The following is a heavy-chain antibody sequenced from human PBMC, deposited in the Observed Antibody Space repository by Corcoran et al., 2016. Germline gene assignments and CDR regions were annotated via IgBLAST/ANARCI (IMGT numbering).Heavy chain of an antibody. J-gene: IGHJ4*02. Sequence: QVQLQQWGAGLLKPSETLSLTCAVYGGSFSGYYWSWIRQPPGKGLEWIGEINHSGSTNYNPSLKSRVTISVDTSKNQFSLKLSSVTAADTAVYYCARGRWQQLVLRYWGQGTLVTVSS. CDR2: INHSGST. CDR1: GGSFSGYY. V-gene: IGHV4-34*01. CDR3: ARGRWQQLVLRY. D-gene: IGHD6-13*01.